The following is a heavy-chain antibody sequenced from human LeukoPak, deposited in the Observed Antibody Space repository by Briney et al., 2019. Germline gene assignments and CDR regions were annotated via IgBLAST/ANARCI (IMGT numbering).Heavy chain of an antibody. D-gene: IGHD3-22*01. CDR1: GFTFSTYS. CDR2: ISSSSSTI. Sequence: GGSLRLSCAASGFTFSTYSMNWVRQAPGKGLEWVSYISSSSSTIYYADSVKGRFTISRDNAKNSLYLQMNSLRAEDTAVYYCAREGDTYYYDSSDYTGGGFDYWGQGTLVTVSS. J-gene: IGHJ4*02. CDR3: AREGDTYYYDSSDYTGGGFDY. V-gene: IGHV3-48*04.